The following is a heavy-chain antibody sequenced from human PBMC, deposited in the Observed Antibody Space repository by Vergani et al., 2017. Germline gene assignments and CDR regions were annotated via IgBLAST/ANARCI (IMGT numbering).Heavy chain of an antibody. CDR3: ASRAGYSYGAECDY. CDR1: GGTFSSYA. V-gene: IGHV1-69*04. Sequence: QVQLVQSGAEVKKPGASVKVSCKASGGTFSSYAISWVRQAPGQGLEWMGRIIPIRGIANYAQKFQGRVTITADKSTSTADMELSSLRSEDTAVYYCASRAGYSYGAECDYWGQGTLVTVSS. CDR2: IIPIRGIA. J-gene: IGHJ4*02. D-gene: IGHD5-18*01.